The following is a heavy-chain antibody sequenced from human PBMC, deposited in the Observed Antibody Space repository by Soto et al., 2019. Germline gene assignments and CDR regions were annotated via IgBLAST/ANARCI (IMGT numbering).Heavy chain of an antibody. Sequence: QVQLVESGGGVVQPGRSLRLSCAASGFTFSSYGMHWVRQAPGKGLEWVAVIWYDGSNKYYADSVKGRFTISRDNSKNTLYLQMNSLRAEDTAVYYCARDNYGYYYYGMDVWGQGTTVTVSS. CDR1: GFTFSSYG. J-gene: IGHJ6*02. D-gene: IGHD4-17*01. CDR2: IWYDGSNK. V-gene: IGHV3-33*01. CDR3: ARDNYGYYYYGMDV.